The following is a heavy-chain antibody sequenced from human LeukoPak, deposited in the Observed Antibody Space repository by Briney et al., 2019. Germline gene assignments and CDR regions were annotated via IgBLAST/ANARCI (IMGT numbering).Heavy chain of an antibody. V-gene: IGHV3-30*18. CDR1: GFTFDGYG. CDR2: ISYDGSNK. Sequence: PGGSLRLSCAASGFTFDGYGMHWVRQAPGKGLEWVAVISYDGSNKYYVDSVKGRFTISRDNSKNTLYLQMNSLRPEDTAVYYCAKDRTYDYGTYDAFDIWGPGTMVTVSS. D-gene: IGHD4-17*01. J-gene: IGHJ3*02. CDR3: AKDRTYDYGTYDAFDI.